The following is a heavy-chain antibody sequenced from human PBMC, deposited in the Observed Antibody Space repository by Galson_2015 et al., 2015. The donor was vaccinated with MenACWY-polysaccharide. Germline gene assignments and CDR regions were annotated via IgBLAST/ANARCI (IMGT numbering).Heavy chain of an antibody. Sequence: SVKVSCKASGGTFSSYAISWVRQAPGQGLEWMGRIIPILGIANYAQKFQGRVTITADKSTSTAYMELSSLRSEDTAVYYCARDGGSGTPSLGHGAFDIWGQGTMVTVSS. CDR1: GGTFSSYA. V-gene: IGHV1-69*04. D-gene: IGHD1-26*01. CDR3: ARDGGSGTPSLGHGAFDI. J-gene: IGHJ3*02. CDR2: IIPILGIA.